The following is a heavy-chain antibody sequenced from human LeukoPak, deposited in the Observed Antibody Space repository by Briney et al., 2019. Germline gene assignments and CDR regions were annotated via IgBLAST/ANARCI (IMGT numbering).Heavy chain of an antibody. CDR2: IYTSGST. D-gene: IGHD2-15*01. Sequence: SGTLSLTCAVSGGSISSYYWSWIRQPAGKGLEWIGRIYTSGSTNYNPSLKSRVTMSVDTSKNQFSLKLSSVTAADTAVYYCARESRYCSGGSCYSVSRPYFDYWGQGTLVTVSS. CDR1: GGSISSYY. CDR3: ARESRYCSGGSCYSVSRPYFDY. J-gene: IGHJ4*02. V-gene: IGHV4-4*07.